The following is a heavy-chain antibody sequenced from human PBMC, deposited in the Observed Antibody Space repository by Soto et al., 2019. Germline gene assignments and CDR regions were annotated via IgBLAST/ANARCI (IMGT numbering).Heavy chain of an antibody. J-gene: IGHJ6*02. CDR3: AHRPGEGNGRASYYGMDV. Sequence: QITLKESGPTLVKPTQTLTLTCTFSGFSFTTSGVGVGWVRQPPGKALEWLALLYWDDDKRYSSSLKSRVTISKDTSKNQVVLTMTNMDPVDTATYYCAHRPGEGNGRASYYGMDVWGQGTTVTVSS. D-gene: IGHD1-26*01. CDR2: LYWDDDK. CDR1: GFSFTTSGVG. V-gene: IGHV2-5*02.